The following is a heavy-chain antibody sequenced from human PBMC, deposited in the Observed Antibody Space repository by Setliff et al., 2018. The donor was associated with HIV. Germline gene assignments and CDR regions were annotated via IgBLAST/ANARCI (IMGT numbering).Heavy chain of an antibody. CDR1: GFTFSDYA. V-gene: IGHV3-23*01. Sequence: GGSLRLSCAGSGFTFSDYAISWVRQAPGKGLEYVSTISANGFSTYYSDSVKGRLTIFRDSSTNTAYLQMNSLRAEDTAVYYCAKDGEETAVAGFRLGYWGQGNPGHRSS. CDR3: AKDGEETAVAGFRLGY. D-gene: IGHD6-19*01. J-gene: IGHJ4*02. CDR2: ISANGFST.